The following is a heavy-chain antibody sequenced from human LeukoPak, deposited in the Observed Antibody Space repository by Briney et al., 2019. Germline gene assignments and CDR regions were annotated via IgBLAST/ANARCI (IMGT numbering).Heavy chain of an antibody. V-gene: IGHV4-39*07. CDR1: GASVSSGTYY. D-gene: IGHD6-19*01. CDR3: AREGWYDAFDI. J-gene: IGHJ3*02. Sequence: SETLSLTCSVCGASVSSGTYYWSWIRQPPGKGLEWIGEINHSGSTNYNPSLKSRVTISVDTSKNQFSLKLSSVTAADTAVYYCAREGWYDAFDIWGQGTMVTVSS. CDR2: INHSGST.